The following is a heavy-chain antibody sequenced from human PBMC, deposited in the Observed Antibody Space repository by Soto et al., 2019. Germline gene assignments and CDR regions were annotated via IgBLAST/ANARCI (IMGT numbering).Heavy chain of an antibody. Sequence: SETLSLTCIVSGGSISSADYYWSWVRQPPGKGLEWIGYIYYSGSTYYNPSLKSRLTISVDTSKNQFSLKLSSVTAADTAVYYCARAATGWGNAFDIWGQGTMVTVSS. CDR3: ARAATGWGNAFDI. D-gene: IGHD2-15*01. V-gene: IGHV4-30-4*01. CDR1: GGSISSADYY. CDR2: IYYSGST. J-gene: IGHJ3*02.